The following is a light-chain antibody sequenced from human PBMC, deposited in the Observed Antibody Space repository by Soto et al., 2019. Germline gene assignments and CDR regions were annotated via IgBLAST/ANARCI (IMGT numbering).Light chain of an antibody. CDR3: CSYAGRYTYV. Sequence: QSVLAQPRSVSGSPGQPVTISCTGSSSDIGVYDYVSWYQQHPGKAPKVILYDVNKRPSGVPSRFSGSKSGNTASLTISGLQADDEADYYCCSYAGRYTYVFGTGTKATVL. V-gene: IGLV2-11*01. CDR2: DVN. J-gene: IGLJ1*01. CDR1: SSDIGVYDY.